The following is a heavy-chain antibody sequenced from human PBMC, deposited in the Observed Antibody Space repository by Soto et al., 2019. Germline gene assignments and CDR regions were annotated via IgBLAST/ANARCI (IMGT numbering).Heavy chain of an antibody. Sequence: GGSLRLSCAASGFTFSSYDMHWVRQAPGKGLEWVSAIGTAGDTYYPGSVKGRFTISREIAKNSLNLQMNSLRAEDTVGYYCARDLPYCSGGSCYSLIDSGMDVWGQGTTVTVSS. CDR1: GFTFSSYD. CDR3: ARDLPYCSGGSCYSLIDSGMDV. V-gene: IGHV3-13*01. J-gene: IGHJ6*02. D-gene: IGHD2-15*01. CDR2: IGTAGDT.